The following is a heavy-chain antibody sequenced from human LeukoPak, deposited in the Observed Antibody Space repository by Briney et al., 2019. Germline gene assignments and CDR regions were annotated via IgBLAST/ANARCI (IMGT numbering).Heavy chain of an antibody. Sequence: ASVKVSCEASGYTFTSYAMNWVRQAPGQGLEWMGWINTNTGNPTYAQGFTGRFVFSLDTSVSTAYLQISSLKAEDTAVYYCARAVRRGVTPPPFGYWGQGTLVTVSS. D-gene: IGHD3-10*01. CDR3: ARAVRRGVTPPPFGY. CDR2: INTNTGNP. V-gene: IGHV7-4-1*02. CDR1: GYTFTSYA. J-gene: IGHJ4*02.